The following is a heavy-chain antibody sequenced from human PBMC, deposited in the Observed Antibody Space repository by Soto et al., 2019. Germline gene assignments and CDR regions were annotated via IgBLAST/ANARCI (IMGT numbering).Heavy chain of an antibody. V-gene: IGHV3-33*01. Sequence: SLRLSCAASGFTFSSYGMHWVRQAPGKGLEWVAVIWFDGSNKFYADSVKGRFTISRDNSKNTVSLQMNSLRDEDSAAYYCATTGPYWGQGTLVTGSS. J-gene: IGHJ4*02. CDR3: ATTGPY. CDR2: IWFDGSNK. CDR1: GFTFSSYG.